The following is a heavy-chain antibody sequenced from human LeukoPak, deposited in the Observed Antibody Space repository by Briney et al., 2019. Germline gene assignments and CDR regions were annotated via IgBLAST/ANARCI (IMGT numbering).Heavy chain of an antibody. V-gene: IGHV4-30-2*01. J-gene: IGHJ4*02. D-gene: IGHD2-2*01. CDR1: GGSISSGGYY. Sequence: SETLSLTCTVSGGSISSGGYYWSWIRQPPGKGLEWIGYIYHSGSTYYNPSLKSRVTISVDRSKNQFSLKLSSVTAADTAVYYCAREHCSSTSCRTFDYWGQGTLVTVSS. CDR3: AREHCSSTSCRTFDY. CDR2: IYHSGST.